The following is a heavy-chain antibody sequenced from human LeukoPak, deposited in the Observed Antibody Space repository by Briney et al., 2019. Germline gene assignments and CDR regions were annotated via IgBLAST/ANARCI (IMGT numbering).Heavy chain of an antibody. V-gene: IGHV3-7*05. CDR3: ARWYYGSGSWCLDY. CDR2: IKEDGSEK. CDR1: GFTFSSYR. Sequence: GGSLRLSCAASGFTFSSYRMSWVRQAPGKGLEWVANIKEDGSEKYYVDSVKGRFTISRENAENSLYLQMNSLRVEDTAVYYCARWYYGSGSWCLDYWGQGTLVTVSS. J-gene: IGHJ4*02. D-gene: IGHD3-10*01.